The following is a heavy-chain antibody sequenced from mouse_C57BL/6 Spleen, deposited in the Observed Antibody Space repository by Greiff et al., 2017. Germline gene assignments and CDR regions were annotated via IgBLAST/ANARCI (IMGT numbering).Heavy chain of an antibody. Sequence: VQLQQSGPGLVQPSQSLSITCTVSGFSLTSYGVHWVRQPPGKGLEWLGVIWSGRSTDYNAAFISRLSISKDNSKSQVFFKMNSLQADDTAIYYCAKAYGYDGAWFAYWGQGTLVTVSA. D-gene: IGHD2-2*01. J-gene: IGHJ3*01. V-gene: IGHV2-4*01. CDR1: GFSLTSYG. CDR3: AKAYGYDGAWFAY. CDR2: IWSGRST.